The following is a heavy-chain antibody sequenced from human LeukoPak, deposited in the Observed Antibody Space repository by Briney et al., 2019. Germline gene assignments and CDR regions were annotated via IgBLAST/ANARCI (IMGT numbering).Heavy chain of an antibody. Sequence: TGGSLRLSCAASGFTFSSYAMHWVRQAPGKGLEWVAVISYDGSNKYYADSVKGRFTISRDNSKNTLYLQMNSLRAEDTAVYYCARGRGRDGYNYSSWYFDLWGRGTLVTVSS. CDR3: ARGRGRDGYNYSSWYFDL. CDR2: ISYDGSNK. J-gene: IGHJ2*01. V-gene: IGHV3-30-3*01. D-gene: IGHD5-24*01. CDR1: GFTFSSYA.